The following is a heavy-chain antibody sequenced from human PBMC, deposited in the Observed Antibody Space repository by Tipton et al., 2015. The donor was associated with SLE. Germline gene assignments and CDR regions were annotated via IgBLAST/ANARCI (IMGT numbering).Heavy chain of an antibody. D-gene: IGHD1-1*01. Sequence: QLVQSGGGVVQPGRSLRLSCAASGFTFSSYAMHWVRQAPGKGLEWVAVISYDGSNKYYADSVKGRFTISRDNSKNTLYLQMNSLRAEDTAVYYCAKDPQKVDNGAFDIWGQGTMVTVSS. CDR2: ISYDGSNK. J-gene: IGHJ3*02. CDR3: AKDPQKVDNGAFDI. V-gene: IGHV3-30-3*01. CDR1: GFTFSSYA.